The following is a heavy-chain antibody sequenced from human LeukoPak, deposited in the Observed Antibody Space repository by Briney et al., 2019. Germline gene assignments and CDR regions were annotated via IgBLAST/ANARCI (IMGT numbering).Heavy chain of an antibody. CDR3: ARDTRKKSGSYWNYYYGMDV. CDR1: GFTFSSYA. J-gene: IGHJ6*02. D-gene: IGHD1-26*01. Sequence: GGSLRLSCAASGFTFSSYAMHWVRQAPGRGLEWVAVISYDGSNKYYADSVKGRFTISRDNSKNTLYLQMNSLRAEDTAVYYCARDTRKKSGSYWNYYYGMDVWGQGTTVTVSS. V-gene: IGHV3-30*04. CDR2: ISYDGSNK.